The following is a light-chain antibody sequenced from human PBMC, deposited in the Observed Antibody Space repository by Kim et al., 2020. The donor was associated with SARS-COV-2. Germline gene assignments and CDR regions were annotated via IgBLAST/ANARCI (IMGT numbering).Light chain of an antibody. J-gene: IGKJ4*01. CDR3: QQRADWPLT. CDR1: QSIFNY. Sequence: EIVLTQSPATLSLSPGERATLSFRASQSIFNYLAWYRQKPGQAPRLLIKDASNRATGIPDRFSASGSGTDFTLTINTLEPEDFAVYYCQQRADWPLTFGGGTKVDIK. V-gene: IGKV3-11*01. CDR2: DAS.